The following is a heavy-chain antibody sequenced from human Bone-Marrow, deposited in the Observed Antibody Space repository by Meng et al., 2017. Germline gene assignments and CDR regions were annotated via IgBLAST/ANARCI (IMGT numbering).Heavy chain of an antibody. J-gene: IGHJ4*02. Sequence: GGSLRLSCVASGFTFTDYHLTWVRKAPGQGLEWVANIDGDGSVPAYAASVEGRFTMSRDNSQNSFYLQMNNLRVEDTAVYYCARDPNHGDPGVRDNWAQGTLFTVSS. CDR2: IDGDGSVP. CDR3: ARDPNHGDPGVRDN. D-gene: IGHD4-17*01. CDR1: GFTFTDYH. V-gene: IGHV3-7*01.